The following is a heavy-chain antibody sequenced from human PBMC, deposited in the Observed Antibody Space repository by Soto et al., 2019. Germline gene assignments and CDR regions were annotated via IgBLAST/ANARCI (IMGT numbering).Heavy chain of an antibody. CDR1: GYTFTHDH. J-gene: IGHJ1*01. D-gene: IGHD3-22*01. V-gene: IGHV1-46*01. CDR3: AREAINSSGYSRYFQH. Sequence: ASVKVSCKASGYTFTHDHVYWVRQAPGRGLEWLGMINPSGGSTTYAQNLQGRVTMTRDTSTNTVYMELSSLRSEDTAVYYCAREAINSSGYSRYFQHWGQGTLVTVSS. CDR2: INPSGGST.